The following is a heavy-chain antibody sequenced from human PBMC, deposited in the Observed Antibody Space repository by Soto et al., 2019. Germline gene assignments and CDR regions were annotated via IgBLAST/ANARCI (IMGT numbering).Heavy chain of an antibody. V-gene: IGHV1-2*02. J-gene: IGHJ4*02. CDR3: ARGPSHGAFDY. D-gene: IGHD5-18*01. Sequence: NSGDTKYAQNFQGRVTMTRDTSIDTVYMELSRLKSDDTSVYYCARGPSHGAFDYWGQGTLVTVSS. CDR2: NSGDT.